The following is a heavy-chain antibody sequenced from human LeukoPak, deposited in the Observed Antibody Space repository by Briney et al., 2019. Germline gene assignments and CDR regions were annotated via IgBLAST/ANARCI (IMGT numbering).Heavy chain of an antibody. CDR1: GGTFSIYA. D-gene: IGHD6-13*01. CDR2: IIPIFGTA. CDR3: ARAPQQLVLGAWFDP. V-gene: IGHV1-69*13. Sequence: SVKVSCKASGGTFSIYAISWVRQAPGQGLEWMGGIIPIFGTANYAQKFQGRVTITADESTSTAYMELSSLRSEDTAVYYCARAPQQLVLGAWFDPWGQGTLVTVSS. J-gene: IGHJ5*02.